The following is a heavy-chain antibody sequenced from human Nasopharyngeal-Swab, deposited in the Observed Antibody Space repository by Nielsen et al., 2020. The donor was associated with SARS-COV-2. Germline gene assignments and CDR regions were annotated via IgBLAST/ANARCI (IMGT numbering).Heavy chain of an antibody. Sequence: ASVKVSCKASGYPFTSYGITWVRQALGQGLEWMGWINNYTGKTNYAQKVQGRVTMTTDTSTNTACMELRSLRSDDTAVYYCARNIMDWVDQRGYYCMDVWGKGTTVTVSS. CDR3: ARNIMDWVDQRGYYCMDV. CDR1: GYPFTSYG. V-gene: IGHV1-18*04. CDR2: INNYTGKT. J-gene: IGHJ6*03. D-gene: IGHD3-3*01.